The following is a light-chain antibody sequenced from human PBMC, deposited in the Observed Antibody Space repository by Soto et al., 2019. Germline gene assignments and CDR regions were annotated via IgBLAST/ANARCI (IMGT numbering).Light chain of an antibody. CDR2: EVL. J-gene: IGLJ2*01. CDR1: YSDVGGYNR. V-gene: IGLV2-14*01. Sequence: QSALTQPASVSGSPGQSITISCTGTYSDVGGYNRVSWYQHHPGRGPKMLIFEVLNRPSGISDRFSGSKSGDTASLTISGLQPEDEADYYCQSYDASVSGSGVIFGGGTKLTVL. CDR3: QSYDASVSGSGVI.